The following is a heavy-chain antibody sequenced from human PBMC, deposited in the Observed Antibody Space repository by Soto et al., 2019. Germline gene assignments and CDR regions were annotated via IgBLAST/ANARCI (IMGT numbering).Heavy chain of an antibody. CDR3: ARGAEYSDFTGVKYYYYGMDV. D-gene: IGHD3-3*01. J-gene: IGHJ6*02. CDR1: GGPISSYY. Sequence: SETLSLTCTVSGGPISSYYWSWTRQPPGKGLEWIGYIYYSGSTNYNPSLKSRVTISVDTSKNQFSLKLSSVTAADTAVYYCARGAEYSDFTGVKYYYYGMDVWGQGTTVTVSS. V-gene: IGHV4-59*01. CDR2: IYYSGST.